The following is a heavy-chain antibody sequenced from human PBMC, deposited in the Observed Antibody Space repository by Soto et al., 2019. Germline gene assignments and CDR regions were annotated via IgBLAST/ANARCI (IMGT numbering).Heavy chain of an antibody. Sequence: ASVKVSCKASGYTFTSYYMHWVRQAPGQGLEWMGIINPSGGSTSYAQKFQGRVTMTRDTSTSTVYMELSSLRSEDTAVYYCAILRFLEWLSLTTSAFDIWGQGTMVTV. CDR3: AILRFLEWLSLTTSAFDI. CDR2: INPSGGST. V-gene: IGHV1-46*03. D-gene: IGHD3-3*01. J-gene: IGHJ3*02. CDR1: GYTFTSYY.